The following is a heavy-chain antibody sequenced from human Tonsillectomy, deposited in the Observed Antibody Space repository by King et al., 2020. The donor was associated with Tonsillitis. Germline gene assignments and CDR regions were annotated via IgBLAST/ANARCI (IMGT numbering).Heavy chain of an antibody. CDR1: GGSISSYY. Sequence: VQLQESGPGLVKPSETLSLTCTVSGGSISSYYWSWIRQPAGKGLEWIGRIYTSGSTNYNPSLKSRVTMSVDTSKNQFSLKLSSVTAADTAVYYCAGYSGYWSGGRCYGWFDPWGQGTLVTVSS. CDR2: IYTSGST. CDR3: AGYSGYWSGGRCYGWFDP. J-gene: IGHJ5*02. V-gene: IGHV4-4*07. D-gene: IGHD2-15*01.